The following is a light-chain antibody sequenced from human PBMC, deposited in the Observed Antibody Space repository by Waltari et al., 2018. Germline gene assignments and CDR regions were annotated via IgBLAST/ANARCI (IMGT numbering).Light chain of an antibody. V-gene: IGLV2-8*01. CDR3: CAYAGNTEV. J-gene: IGLJ2*01. CDR1: SSDVGGYNN. CDR2: EVT. Sequence: QSALAQPPPASGSPGQSVTISCTGPSSDVGGYNNASWYQQHPGRAPRLIIYEVTKRPSGVPDRFSGSKSGNTASLTVSGLQADDEADYHCCAYAGNTEVFGGGTRLTVL.